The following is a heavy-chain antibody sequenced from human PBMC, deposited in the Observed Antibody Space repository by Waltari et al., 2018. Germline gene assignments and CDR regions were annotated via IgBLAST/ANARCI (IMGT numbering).Heavy chain of an antibody. CDR2: STWHSCSI. CDR1: GFTFDDYA. D-gene: IGHD6-13*01. V-gene: IGHV3-9*01. Sequence: EVQLVESGGGLVQPGRSLRLACAASGFTFDDYAMHWVRQAPGKCLGWVSGSTWHSCSIGYADSVKGRFTISSDNAKNSLYLQMNSLRADDTALYYCAKPRPGQQLIRTLFDYWGQGTLVTVSS. CDR3: AKPRPGQQLIRTLFDY. J-gene: IGHJ4*02.